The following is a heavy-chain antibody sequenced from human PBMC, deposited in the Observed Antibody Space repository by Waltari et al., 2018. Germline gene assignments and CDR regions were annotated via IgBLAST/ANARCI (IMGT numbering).Heavy chain of an antibody. J-gene: IGHJ2*01. CDR3: ARDFGRSYYDFWGYFDL. CDR1: GYTFTGYY. Sequence: QVQLVQSGAEVKKPGASVKVSCKASGYTFTGYYMHWVRQAPGQGLEWMGRVNPYRGGTSYAQKLQGRVTMTRDTSISTAYMELSRLRSDDTAVYYCARDFGRSYYDFWGYFDLWGRGTLVTVSS. D-gene: IGHD3-3*01. CDR2: VNPYRGGT. V-gene: IGHV1-2*02.